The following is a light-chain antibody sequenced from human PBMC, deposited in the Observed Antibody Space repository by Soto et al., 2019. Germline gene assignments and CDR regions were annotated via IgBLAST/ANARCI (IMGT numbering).Light chain of an antibody. J-gene: IGLJ1*01. Sequence: QSALTQPASVSGSPGQSITISCTGTSCDAGSYNLVSWYQQHPGKAPKLMIYEDSKRPSGVSNRFSGSKSGNTASLTISGLQAEDEADYYCCSYAGSSTYVFGTGTKVTVL. CDR3: CSYAGSSTYV. CDR2: EDS. V-gene: IGLV2-23*01. CDR1: SCDAGSYNL.